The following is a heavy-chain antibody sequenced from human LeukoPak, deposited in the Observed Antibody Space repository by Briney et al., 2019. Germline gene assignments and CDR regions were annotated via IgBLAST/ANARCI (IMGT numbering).Heavy chain of an antibody. CDR3: ARDSSGFYESGILRNYYYYYMDV. CDR1: GGTFSSYA. J-gene: IGHJ6*03. Sequence: ASVKGSCKASGGTFSSYAISWVRQAPGQGLEWMGGIIPVFGTANYAQKFQGRVTLNADKSTNTAYMELSSLRSEDTAVYYCARDSSGFYESGILRNYYYYYMDVWGKGTTVTISS. V-gene: IGHV1-69*06. D-gene: IGHD3-22*01. CDR2: IIPVFGTA.